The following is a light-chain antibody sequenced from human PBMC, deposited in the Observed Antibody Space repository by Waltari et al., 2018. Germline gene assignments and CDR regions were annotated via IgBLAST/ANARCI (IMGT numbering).Light chain of an antibody. J-gene: IGKJ2*03. CDR3: QQLNSYPRS. Sequence: DIQLTQSPSFLSASVGDRVTITCRASQGISAYLAWYQRKPGKAPNLLIYTASTLQSGVPSRFSGSGAWTEFTLTISSLQPEDFATYYCQQLNSYPRSFGQGTKLEIK. CDR2: TAS. V-gene: IGKV1-9*01. CDR1: QGISAY.